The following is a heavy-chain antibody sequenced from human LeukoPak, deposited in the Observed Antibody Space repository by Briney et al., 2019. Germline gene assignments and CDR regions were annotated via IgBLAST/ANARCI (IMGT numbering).Heavy chain of an antibody. V-gene: IGHV4-39*01. CDR3: ARQEVTMVRGVTEGYYFDY. D-gene: IGHD3-10*01. Sequence: SETLSLTFTVSGGSISSSSYYWGWIRQPPGKGLEWIGEINHSGSTNYNPSLKSRVTISVDTSKNQFSLKLSSVTAADTAVYYCARQEVTMVRGVTEGYYFDYWGQGTLVTVSS. CDR1: GGSISSSSYY. CDR2: INHSGST. J-gene: IGHJ4*02.